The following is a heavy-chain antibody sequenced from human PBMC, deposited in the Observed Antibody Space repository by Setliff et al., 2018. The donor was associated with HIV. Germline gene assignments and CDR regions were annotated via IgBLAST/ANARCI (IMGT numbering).Heavy chain of an antibody. CDR3: ARDDSGYYYDY. CDR1: GASITSGSYY. Sequence: SETLSLTCNVSGASITSGSYYWSWIRRPARKGLEWIGHIYSRGPTNYNPSLRSRVIISVDTSKNQLSLSLSSVTAADTAVYYCARDDSGYYYDYWGQGKLVTVSS. CDR2: IYSRGPT. D-gene: IGHD3-22*01. V-gene: IGHV4-61*09. J-gene: IGHJ4*02.